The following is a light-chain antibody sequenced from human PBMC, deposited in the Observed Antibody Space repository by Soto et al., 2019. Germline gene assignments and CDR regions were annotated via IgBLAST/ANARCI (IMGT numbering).Light chain of an antibody. CDR1: SSDVGGYYY. CDR2: DVS. V-gene: IGLV2-11*01. Sequence: QSALTQPRSVSGSPGQSVTISCTGTSSDVGGYYYVSWYQQHPGKAPKLMIYDVSKRPSGVPDRFSASKSGNTAPLTISGLQAEDEDDYYCCSYAGSYTVVFGGGTKLTVL. J-gene: IGLJ2*01. CDR3: CSYAGSYTVV.